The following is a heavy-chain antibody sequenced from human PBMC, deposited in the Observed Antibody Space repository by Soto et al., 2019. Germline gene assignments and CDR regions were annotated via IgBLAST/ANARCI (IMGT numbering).Heavy chain of an antibody. D-gene: IGHD6-13*01. V-gene: IGHV1-24*01. J-gene: IGHJ5*02. CDR1: GYTLTELS. CDR2: FDPEDGET. CDR3: ATYGSYSSSWFNWFDP. Sequence: ASVKVSCKVSGYTLTELSMHWVRQAPGKGLEWMGGFDPEDGETIYAQKFQGRVTMTEDTSTDTAYMELSSLRSEDTAVYYCATYGSYSSSWFNWFDPWGQGTLVTVSS.